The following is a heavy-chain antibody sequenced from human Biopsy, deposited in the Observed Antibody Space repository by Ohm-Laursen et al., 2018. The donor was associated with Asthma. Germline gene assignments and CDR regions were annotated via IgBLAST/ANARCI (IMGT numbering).Heavy chain of an antibody. CDR1: GYTFINYA. J-gene: IGHJ3*02. CDR3: ARTYYDFLTGQVIDAFAI. D-gene: IGHD3-9*01. Sequence: SVKVSCKASGYTFINYAIHWARQAPGQRLEWMGWINAGNGNTKYSQKFQGRVTITRDTSASTAYMELSSLRSEDTAVYYCARTYYDFLTGQVIDAFAIWGQGTMVTVSS. CDR2: INAGNGNT. V-gene: IGHV1-3*01.